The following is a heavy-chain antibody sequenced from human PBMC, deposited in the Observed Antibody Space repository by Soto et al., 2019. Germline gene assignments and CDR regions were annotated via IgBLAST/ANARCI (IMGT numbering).Heavy chain of an antibody. Sequence: ASVKVSCKASGYTFTRYGISWVRQAPGQGLEWMGWISAYNGNTNYAQKLQGRVTMTTDTSTSTAYMELRSLRSDDTAVYYCAGVGSDPYYDSSGPPDYWGQGTLVTVSS. D-gene: IGHD3-22*01. J-gene: IGHJ4*02. CDR2: ISAYNGNT. V-gene: IGHV1-18*01. CDR1: GYTFTRYG. CDR3: AGVGSDPYYDSSGPPDY.